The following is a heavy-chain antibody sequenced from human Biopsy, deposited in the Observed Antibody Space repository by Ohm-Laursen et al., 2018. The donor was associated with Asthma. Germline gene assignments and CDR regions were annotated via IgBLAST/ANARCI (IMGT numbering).Heavy chain of an antibody. CDR3: AKVHRVYAMVGYFDY. D-gene: IGHD2-8*01. Sequence: SLRLSCTASGFAFSSYAMSWVRQAPGKGLEWVSAISGSGGSTYYADSVKGRFTISRDNSKNTLYLQMNSLRAEDTAVYYCAKVHRVYAMVGYFDYWGQGTLVTVSS. CDR1: GFAFSSYA. CDR2: ISGSGGST. J-gene: IGHJ4*02. V-gene: IGHV3-23*01.